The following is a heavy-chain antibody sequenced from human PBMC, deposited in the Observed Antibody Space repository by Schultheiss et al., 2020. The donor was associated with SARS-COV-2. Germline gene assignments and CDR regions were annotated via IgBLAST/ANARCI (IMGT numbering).Heavy chain of an antibody. CDR2: ISYDGSNK. CDR1: GFTFSSYA. V-gene: IGHV3-30*07. D-gene: IGHD2-15*01. Sequence: GGSLRLSCAASGFTFSSYAMHWVRQAPGKGLEWVAVISYDGSNKYYADSVKGRFTISRENARNSLYLQMNNLRAGDTAVYYCARVGRGGCSGGSCYGLYYYYGLDAWGQGTTVTVSS. J-gene: IGHJ6*02. CDR3: ARVGRGGCSGGSCYGLYYYYGLDA.